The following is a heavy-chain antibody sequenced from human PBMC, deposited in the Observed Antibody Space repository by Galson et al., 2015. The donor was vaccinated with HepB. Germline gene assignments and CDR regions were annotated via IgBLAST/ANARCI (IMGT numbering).Heavy chain of an antibody. D-gene: IGHD3-22*01. Sequence: SLRLSCAASGFTFRTSPMHWVRQAPGKGLEYVSGISSNGGITYYADAVKGRFTISRDNSENTLYLQMSSLRAEDTAVYYCVNREMYYYDSSGYKHSSDKWGQGTRVTVSS. CDR2: ISSNGGIT. CDR1: GFTFRTSP. CDR3: VNREMYYYDSSGYKHSSDK. V-gene: IGHV3-64D*06. J-gene: IGHJ3*02.